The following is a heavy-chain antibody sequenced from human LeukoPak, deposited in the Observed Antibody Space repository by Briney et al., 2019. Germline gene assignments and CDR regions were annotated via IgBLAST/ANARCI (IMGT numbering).Heavy chain of an antibody. Sequence: TGGSLRLSCAASGFTFSSYSMNWVRQAPGKGLEWVSYISSSGSTISYADPVKGRFTISRDNAKNSLYLQMNTLRAEDTALYFCARGGKRYEYYYYMDVWGKGTTVTVSS. J-gene: IGHJ6*03. CDR3: ARGGKRYEYYYYMDV. CDR2: ISSSGSTI. V-gene: IGHV3-48*01. CDR1: GFTFSSYS. D-gene: IGHD3-9*01.